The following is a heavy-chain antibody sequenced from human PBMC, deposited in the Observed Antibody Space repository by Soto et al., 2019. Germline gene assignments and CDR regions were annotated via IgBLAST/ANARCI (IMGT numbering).Heavy chain of an antibody. Sequence: ASETLSLTCAVYGGSFSGYYWSWIRQPPGKGLEWIGEINHSGSTNYNPSLKSRVTISVDTSKNQFSLKLSSVTAADTAVYYCAREGYYYDSSGYSPSYYWGQGTLVTVSS. CDR3: AREGYYYDSSGYSPSYY. CDR2: INHSGST. D-gene: IGHD3-22*01. CDR1: GGSFSGYY. J-gene: IGHJ4*02. V-gene: IGHV4-34*01.